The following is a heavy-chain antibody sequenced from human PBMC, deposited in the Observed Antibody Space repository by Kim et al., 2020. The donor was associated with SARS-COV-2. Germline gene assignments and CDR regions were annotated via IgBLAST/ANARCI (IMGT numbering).Heavy chain of an antibody. CDR3: AKAPYSGSFVRWGDY. Sequence: GGSLRLSCAASGFTFSSYGMHWVRQAPGKGLEWVAVISYDGSNKYYADSVKGRFTISRDNSKNTLYLQMNSLRAEDTAVYYCAKAPYSGSFVRWGDYWGQRTLVTVSS. J-gene: IGHJ4*02. CDR1: GFTFSSYG. D-gene: IGHD1-26*01. CDR2: ISYDGSNK. V-gene: IGHV3-30*18.